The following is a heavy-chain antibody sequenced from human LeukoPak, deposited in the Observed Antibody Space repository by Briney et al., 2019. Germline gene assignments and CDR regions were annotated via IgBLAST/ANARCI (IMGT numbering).Heavy chain of an antibody. Sequence: GASVKVSCKASGYTFTSYYMHWVRQAPGQALEWMGIINPSGGDTSYAQKFQGRLTMTRDTSTNTVYMELTSLRSEDTAVYYCAREVMDNLRFDYWGQGTLVTVSS. V-gene: IGHV1-46*01. J-gene: IGHJ4*02. CDR3: AREVMDNLRFDY. CDR1: GYTFTSYY. D-gene: IGHD1-14*01. CDR2: INPSGGDT.